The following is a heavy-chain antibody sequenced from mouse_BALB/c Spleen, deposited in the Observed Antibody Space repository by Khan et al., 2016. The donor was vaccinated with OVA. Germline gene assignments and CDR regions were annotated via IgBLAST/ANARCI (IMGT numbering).Heavy chain of an antibody. D-gene: IGHD1-1*01. CDR2: ISSAGTYT. V-gene: IGHV5-6*01. CDR1: GFTFSTYG. CDR3: ARHWVGIMDY. J-gene: IGHJ4*01. Sequence: EVELVESGGDLVKPGGSLKLSCAASGFTFSTYGMSWVRQTPDKRLEWVATISSAGTYTYYPDSVKGRFTISRDNAKNTLYLQMNSLKSEDTAIYYCARHWVGIMDYWGQGTSLTVSS.